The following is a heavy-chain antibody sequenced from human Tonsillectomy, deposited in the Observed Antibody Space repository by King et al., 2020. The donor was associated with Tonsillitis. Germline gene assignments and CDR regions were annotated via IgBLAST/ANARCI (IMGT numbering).Heavy chain of an antibody. V-gene: IGHV3-74*02. CDR1: GFTFSNYW. Sequence: VQLVESGGHLDHPGGSLRLSCAASGFTFSNYWMYWVRQAPGKRLVWVSRIQGDGSITTYADSVKGRFTISRDNDEHTLYLQMNSLRADDTAVYFCARLRANGESDAFDIWGQRTMVTVSS. CDR2: IQGDGSIT. D-gene: IGHD2-8*01. CDR3: ARLRANGESDAFDI. J-gene: IGHJ3*02.